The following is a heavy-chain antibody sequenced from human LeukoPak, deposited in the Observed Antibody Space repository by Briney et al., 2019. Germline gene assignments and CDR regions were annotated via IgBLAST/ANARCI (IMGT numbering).Heavy chain of an antibody. CDR3: ARDRNPFDY. Sequence: SETLSLTCTVSGGSISSYYWSWIRQPPGKGLEWIGYIYYSGSTNYNPSLKSRVTISVDTSKNQLSLKLSSVTAAGTAVYYCARDRNPFDYWGQGTLVTVSS. V-gene: IGHV4-59*01. CDR2: IYYSGST. J-gene: IGHJ4*02. D-gene: IGHD1-14*01. CDR1: GGSISSYY.